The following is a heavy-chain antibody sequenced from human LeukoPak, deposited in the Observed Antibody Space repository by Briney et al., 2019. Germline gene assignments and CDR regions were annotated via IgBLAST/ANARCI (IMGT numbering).Heavy chain of an antibody. CDR1: GFTFSSYS. D-gene: IGHD6-19*01. V-gene: IGHV3-21*01. Sequence: GGSLRLSCAASGFTFSSYSMNWVRQAPGKGLEWVSSISSSSSYIYYADSVKGRFTISRDNAKNSLCLQMNSLRAEDTAVYYCARDLRSSGWYYFDYWGQGTLVTVSS. CDR3: ARDLRSSGWYYFDY. J-gene: IGHJ4*02. CDR2: ISSSSSYI.